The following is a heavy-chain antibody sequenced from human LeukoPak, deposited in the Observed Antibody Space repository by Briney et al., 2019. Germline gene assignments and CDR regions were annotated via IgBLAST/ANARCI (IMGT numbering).Heavy chain of an antibody. CDR3: ARDNPYYYDSSGYNRFDP. CDR2: IYTSGST. V-gene: IGHV4-4*07. Sequence: TSETLSLTCTVSGGSISSYYWSWIRQPAGKGLEWIGRIYTSGSTNYNPSLKSRVTMSVDTSKNQFSLKLSSVTAADTAVYYCARDNPYYYDSSGYNRFDPWGQGTLVTVSS. CDR1: GGSISSYY. D-gene: IGHD3-22*01. J-gene: IGHJ5*02.